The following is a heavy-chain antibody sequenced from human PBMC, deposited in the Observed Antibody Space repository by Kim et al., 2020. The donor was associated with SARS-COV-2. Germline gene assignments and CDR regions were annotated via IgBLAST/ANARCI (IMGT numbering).Heavy chain of an antibody. CDR3: ARGDTSGYFYPFDY. J-gene: IGHJ4*02. Sequence: ADPGMRRFTISRVNSKNTLYLQMTSLRAEDTAGYYCARGDTSGYFYPFDYWGQGTLVTVSS. D-gene: IGHD3-22*01. V-gene: IGHV3-30*01.